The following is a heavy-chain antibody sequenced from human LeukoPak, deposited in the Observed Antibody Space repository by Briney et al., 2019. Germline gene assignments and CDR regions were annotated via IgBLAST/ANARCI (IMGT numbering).Heavy chain of an antibody. D-gene: IGHD3-22*01. CDR1: GGSISSYY. Sequence: PSETLSLTCTVSGGSISSYYRSWIRQPPGKGLEWIGYIYYSGSTNYNPSLKGRVTISVDTSKNQFSLKLSSVTAADTAVYYCARLLFYDSSGYYHPTYYFDYWGQGTLVTVSS. J-gene: IGHJ4*02. CDR2: IYYSGST. CDR3: ARLLFYDSSGYYHPTYYFDY. V-gene: IGHV4-59*01.